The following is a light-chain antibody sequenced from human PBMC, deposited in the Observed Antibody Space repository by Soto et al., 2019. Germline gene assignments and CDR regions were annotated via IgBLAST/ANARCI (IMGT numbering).Light chain of an antibody. CDR1: SSNIGSNT. J-gene: IGLJ2*01. Sequence: QAVVTQPPSASGTPGQRVTISCSGSSSNIGSNTVNWYQQLPGTAPKLLIDSNNQRPSGVPDRFPGSKSGTSASLAISGLQSEDEADYYCAAWDDSLNGAVFGGGTKLTVL. CDR2: SNN. CDR3: AAWDDSLNGAV. V-gene: IGLV1-44*01.